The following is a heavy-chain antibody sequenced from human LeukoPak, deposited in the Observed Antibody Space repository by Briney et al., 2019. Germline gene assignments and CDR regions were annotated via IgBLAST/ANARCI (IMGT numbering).Heavy chain of an antibody. Sequence: GGSLRLSCAASGFTFSSYSMNWVRQAPGKGLEWVSSISSSSSYIYYADSVKGRFTISRDNAKNSLNLQMNSLRAEDTAVYYCAKPDFGSGSYFGYWGQGTLVTVSS. D-gene: IGHD3-10*01. CDR3: AKPDFGSGSYFGY. V-gene: IGHV3-21*01. CDR2: ISSSSSYI. J-gene: IGHJ4*02. CDR1: GFTFSSYS.